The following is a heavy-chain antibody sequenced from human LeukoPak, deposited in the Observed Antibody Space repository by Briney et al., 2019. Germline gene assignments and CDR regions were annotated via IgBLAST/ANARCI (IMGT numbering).Heavy chain of an antibody. D-gene: IGHD3-22*01. J-gene: IGHJ6*02. V-gene: IGHV3-30-3*01. CDR1: GFTFSSYA. CDR3: ARDDYYDSSGYYFYYYYYGMDV. CDR2: ISYDGSNK. Sequence: GGSLRLSCAASGFTFSSYAMHCVRQAPGRGREWVAVISYDGSNKYYADSVKGRFTISRDNSKNTLYLQMNSLRAEDTAVYYCARDDYYDSSGYYFYYYYYGMDVWGQGTTVTVSS.